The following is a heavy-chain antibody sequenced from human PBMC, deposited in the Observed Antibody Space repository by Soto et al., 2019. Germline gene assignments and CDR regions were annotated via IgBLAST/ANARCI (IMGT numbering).Heavy chain of an antibody. CDR1: GYHFTRYY. CDR3: SRDRCSSTSCYPDY. CDR2: INPTGGRA. J-gene: IGHJ4*02. D-gene: IGHD2-2*01. Sequence: ASVKVSCKTSGYHFTRYYIHWVRQAPGKGLEWMGIINPTGGRATYAQKFQGRVSMTRDTSTTTVYMELTGLKSEDTAVYFCSRDRCSSTSCYPDYWGKGTLVTVSS. V-gene: IGHV1-46*03.